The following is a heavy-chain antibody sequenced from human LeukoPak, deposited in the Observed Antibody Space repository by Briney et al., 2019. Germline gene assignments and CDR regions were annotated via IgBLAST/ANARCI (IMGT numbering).Heavy chain of an antibody. V-gene: IGHV3-7*03. CDR2: IKKDGSGI. Sequence: GGSLRLSCAVSGFPFSNSWMHWVRQAPGKGLEGVANIKKDGSGISYVESVKGRFIISRDNSRNSLYLQMNSLKVEDTAVYFCAGGNAMDVWGKGTAVTVYS. CDR3: AGGNAMDV. CDR1: GFPFSNSW. J-gene: IGHJ6*04.